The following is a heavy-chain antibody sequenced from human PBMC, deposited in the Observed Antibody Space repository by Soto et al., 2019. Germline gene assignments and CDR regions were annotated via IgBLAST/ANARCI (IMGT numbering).Heavy chain of an antibody. CDR1: GFTFGSYG. CDR3: EKEFMVRGVPPLSFGMDV. CDR2: ISGSGGRT. D-gene: IGHD3-10*01. Sequence: PGRSLRLSFGASGFTFGSYGISWGRPAPAKGLEWVSGISGSGGRTYYADPVKGRFTISRANSKNTLYLQVNSMRAEATALYYCEKEFMVRGVPPLSFGMDVWGQGTPVTVSS. J-gene: IGHJ6*02. V-gene: IGHV3-23*01.